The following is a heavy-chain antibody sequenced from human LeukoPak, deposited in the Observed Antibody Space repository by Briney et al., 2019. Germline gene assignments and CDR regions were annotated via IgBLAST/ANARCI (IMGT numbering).Heavy chain of an antibody. CDR3: ARAYCGGDCQSEAAEYFQH. CDR2: IYYTGST. J-gene: IGHJ1*01. V-gene: IGHV4-59*12. Sequence: SETLSLTCTVSGVSTRSYYWSWIRQPPGKGLEWIGYIYYTGSTNYNPSLKSRVTISVDTSKNQFSLKLSSVTAADTAVFYCARAYCGGDCQSEAAEYFQHWGQGTLVTVSS. D-gene: IGHD2-21*02. CDR1: GVSTRSYY.